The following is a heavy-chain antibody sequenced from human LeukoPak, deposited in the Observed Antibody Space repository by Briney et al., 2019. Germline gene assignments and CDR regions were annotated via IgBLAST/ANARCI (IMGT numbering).Heavy chain of an antibody. D-gene: IGHD6-13*01. CDR1: GFTFGDYY. CDR3: AKDVAAAFLRAFDI. CDR2: ISSSGSTI. J-gene: IGHJ3*02. Sequence: GGSLRLSCAASGFTFGDYYMSWIRQAPGKGLEWVSYISSSGSTIYYADSVKGRFTISRDNAKNSLYLQMNSLRAEDTALYYCAKDVAAAFLRAFDIWGQGTMVTVSS. V-gene: IGHV3-11*01.